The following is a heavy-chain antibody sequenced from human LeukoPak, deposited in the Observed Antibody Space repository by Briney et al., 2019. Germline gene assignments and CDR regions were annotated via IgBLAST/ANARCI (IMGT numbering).Heavy chain of an antibody. CDR3: ARASVDYGDSVEGREDY. J-gene: IGHJ4*02. Sequence: ASVKVSCKASGYTFTSYGISWVRQAPGQGLEWMGWISAYNGNTNYAQKLQGRVTMTTDTSTSTAYMELRSLRSDDTAVYYCARASVDYGDSVEGREDYWGQGTLVTVSS. CDR2: ISAYNGNT. V-gene: IGHV1-18*01. D-gene: IGHD4-17*01. CDR1: GYTFTSYG.